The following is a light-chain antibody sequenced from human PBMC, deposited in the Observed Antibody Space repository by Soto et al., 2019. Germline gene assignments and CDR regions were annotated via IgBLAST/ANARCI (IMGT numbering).Light chain of an antibody. J-gene: IGKJ1*01. Sequence: EIVMTQSPATLSASPGEGATLSWRASQSVRSNLAWYQQKPGQAPRLLIYGASTRATGIPARFSGSGSGTEFTLSIGSLQSEDFAVYYCQQYNDWPPTFGQGTKVDNK. CDR2: GAS. V-gene: IGKV3-15*01. CDR3: QQYNDWPPT. CDR1: QSVRSN.